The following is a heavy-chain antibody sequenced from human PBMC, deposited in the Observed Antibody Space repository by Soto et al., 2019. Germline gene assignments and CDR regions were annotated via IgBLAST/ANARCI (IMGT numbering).Heavy chain of an antibody. J-gene: IGHJ6*02. V-gene: IGHV3-13*05. CDR2: IGTAGDP. D-gene: IGHD3-16*02. CDR1: GFTFSSYD. Sequence: LRLSCAASGFTFSSYDMYWVRQATGKGLEWVSVIGTAGDPYYLGSVKGRFTISRENAKNSLYLQMNSLRAGDTAVYYCARALSGYYGMDVWGQGTTVTVSS. CDR3: ARALSGYYGMDV.